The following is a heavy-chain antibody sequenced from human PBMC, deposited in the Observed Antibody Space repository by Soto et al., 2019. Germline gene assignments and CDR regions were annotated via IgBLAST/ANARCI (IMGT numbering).Heavy chain of an antibody. D-gene: IGHD3-22*01. V-gene: IGHV3-7*02. CDR1: GFTFSSYW. CDR2: IKQDGSEK. CDR3: ASPYDSRYFDAFDI. J-gene: IGHJ3*02. Sequence: PGGSLRLSCAASGFTFSSYWMSWVRQAPGKGLEWVANIKQDGSEKYYVDSVKGRFTISRDNAKNSLYLQMNSLRAEDTAVYYCASPYDSRYFDAFDIWGQGTMVTVSS.